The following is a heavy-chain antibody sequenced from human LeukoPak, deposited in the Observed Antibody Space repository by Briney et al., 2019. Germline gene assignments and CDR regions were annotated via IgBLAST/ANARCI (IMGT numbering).Heavy chain of an antibody. J-gene: IGHJ4*02. CDR2: ISAYNGNT. D-gene: IGHD3-22*01. CDR3: ARDRGVYYDSSGSSDY. Sequence: ASVKVSCKASGYTFTSYGISWMRQAPGQGLEWMGWISAYNGNTNYAQKLQGRVTMTTDTSTSTAYMELRSLRSDDTAVYYCARDRGVYYDSSGSSDYWGQGTLVTVSS. V-gene: IGHV1-18*01. CDR1: GYTFTSYG.